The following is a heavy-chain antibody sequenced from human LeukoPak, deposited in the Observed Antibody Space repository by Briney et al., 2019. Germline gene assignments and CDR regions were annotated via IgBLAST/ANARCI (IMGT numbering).Heavy chain of an antibody. CDR3: ARGEMATIEDAFDI. CDR2: IYHSGST. J-gene: IGHJ3*02. V-gene: IGHV4-59*01. Sequence: SETLSLTCTVSGGSISSYYWSWIRQPPGKGLEWIGYIYHSGSTNYNPSLKSRVTISVDTSQNQFYLKLSSVTAADTAVYYCARGEMATIEDAFDIWGQGTMVTVSS. D-gene: IGHD5-24*01. CDR1: GGSISSYY.